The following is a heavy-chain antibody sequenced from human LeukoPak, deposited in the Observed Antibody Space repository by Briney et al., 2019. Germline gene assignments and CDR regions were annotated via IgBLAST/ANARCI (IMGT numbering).Heavy chain of an antibody. CDR1: GFTFSSYG. D-gene: IGHD3-3*01. V-gene: IGHV3-30*02. J-gene: IGHJ4*02. Sequence: GGSLRLSCAASGFTFSSYGMHWVRQAPGKGLEWVAFIRYDGSNKYYADSVKGRFTISRDNSKNTLYLQMNSLRAEDTAVYYCARDVEFWSGYGFDYWGQGTLVTVSS. CDR3: ARDVEFWSGYGFDY. CDR2: IRYDGSNK.